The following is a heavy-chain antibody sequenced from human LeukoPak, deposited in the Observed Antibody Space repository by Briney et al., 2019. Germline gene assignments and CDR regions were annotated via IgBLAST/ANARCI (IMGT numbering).Heavy chain of an antibody. CDR1: GFTFSNYE. V-gene: IGHV3-48*03. CDR2: IGSSGTPI. J-gene: IGHJ3*02. Sequence: GGSRRLSCAASGFTFSNYEMNWVRQAPGKGLEWVSYIGSSGTPIFYADSVKGRFTISRDNAKNSLYLQMNSLRAEDTAVYYCASEGAVVKFDAFDIWGQGTMVTVSS. CDR3: ASEGAVVKFDAFDI. D-gene: IGHD6-19*01.